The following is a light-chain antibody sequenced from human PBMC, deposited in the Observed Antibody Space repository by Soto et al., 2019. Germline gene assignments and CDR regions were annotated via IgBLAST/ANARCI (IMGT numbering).Light chain of an antibody. CDR3: RQYGSSPIT. V-gene: IGKV3-20*01. J-gene: IGKJ5*01. CDR2: GAS. CDR1: QTFSNSF. Sequence: EIVLTQSPGTLSLSPGERATLSCRASQTFSNSFLSWFQQIPGQAPRLLIYGASMRATGIPDRFSGSGSGTDFTLTISRLEPEDFAVYYCRQYGSSPITFGQGTRLEIK.